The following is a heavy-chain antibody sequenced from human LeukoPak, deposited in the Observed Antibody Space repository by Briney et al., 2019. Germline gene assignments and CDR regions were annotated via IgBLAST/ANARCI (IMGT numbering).Heavy chain of an antibody. D-gene: IGHD3-22*01. CDR2: ISAYNGHT. CDR1: GGTFSSYA. Sequence: ASVKVSCKASGGTFSSYAISWVRQAPGQGLQWMGWISAYNGHTNYAQDLQGRVTMTTDTSTSTAYMELRSLRSDDTAVYYCARESNYYDTNGKKYYYMDVWGQGITVIVSS. CDR3: ARESNYYDTNGKKYYYMDV. J-gene: IGHJ6*03. V-gene: IGHV1-18*01.